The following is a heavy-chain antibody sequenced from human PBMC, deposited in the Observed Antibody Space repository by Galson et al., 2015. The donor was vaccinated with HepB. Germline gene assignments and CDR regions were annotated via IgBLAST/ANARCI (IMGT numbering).Heavy chain of an antibody. CDR2: INPNSGGT. CDR3: ARQTRLGGWFDP. J-gene: IGHJ5*02. CDR1: GYTFTGYY. D-gene: IGHD3-16*01. V-gene: IGHV1-2*04. Sequence: GYTFTGYYMHWVRQAPGQGLEWMGWINPNSGGTNYAQKFQGWVTMTRDTSISTAYMELSRLRSDDTAVYYCARQTRLGGWFDPWGQGTLVTVSS.